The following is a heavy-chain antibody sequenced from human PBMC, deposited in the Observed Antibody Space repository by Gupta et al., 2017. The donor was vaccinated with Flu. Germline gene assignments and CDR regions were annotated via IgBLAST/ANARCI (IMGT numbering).Heavy chain of an antibody. CDR3: ARVTQSTYYDFWSGYSPIDY. V-gene: IGHV1-8*01. CDR2: MNPNSGNT. CDR1: GYTFTSYD. Sequence: QVQLVQSGAEVKKPGASVKVSCKASGYTFTSYDINWVRQATGQGLEWMGWMNPNSGNTGYAQKFQGRVTMTRNTSISTAYMELSSLRSEDTAVYYCARVTQSTYYDFWSGYSPIDYWGQGTLVTVSS. J-gene: IGHJ4*02. D-gene: IGHD3-3*01.